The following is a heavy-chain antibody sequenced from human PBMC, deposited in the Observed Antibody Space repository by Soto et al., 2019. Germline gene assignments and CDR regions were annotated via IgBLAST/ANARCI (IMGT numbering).Heavy chain of an antibody. V-gene: IGHV4-30-4*01. CDR1: GGSISSGDYY. Sequence: KSSETLSLTCTVSGGSISSGDYYWSWIRQPPGKGLEWIGYIYYSGSTYYNLSLKSRVTISVDTSKNQFSLKLSSVTAADTAVYYCAREFSPSGKISISNWFDPWGRGTLVTVSS. CDR2: IYYSGST. D-gene: IGHD1-26*01. CDR3: AREFSPSGKISISNWFDP. J-gene: IGHJ5*02.